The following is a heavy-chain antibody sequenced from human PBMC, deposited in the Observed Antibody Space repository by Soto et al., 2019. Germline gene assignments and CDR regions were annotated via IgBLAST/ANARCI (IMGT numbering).Heavy chain of an antibody. CDR2: INPNSGGT. CDR3: ARVQLSPKGYCSGGSCYSHHYYYGMDV. D-gene: IGHD2-15*01. J-gene: IGHJ6*02. V-gene: IGHV1-2*04. CDR1: GYTFTGYY. Sequence: ASVKVSCKASGYTFTGYYMHWVRQAPGQGLEWMGWINPNSGGTNYAQKFQGWVTMTRDTSISTAYMELSRLRSDDTAVYYCARVQLSPKGYCSGGSCYSHHYYYGMDVWGQGTTVTVSS.